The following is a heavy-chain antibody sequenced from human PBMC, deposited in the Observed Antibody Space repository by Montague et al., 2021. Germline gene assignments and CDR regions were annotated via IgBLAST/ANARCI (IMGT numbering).Heavy chain of an antibody. D-gene: IGHD3-3*01. V-gene: IGHV4-34*01. CDR3: MGWSGFESGDF. CDR2: MKSSGAS. Sequence: SETLSLTCAVYGASFKAYYWSWIRQPPGKGLEWIGEMKSSGASNYNPSPTSRVTISVDIPKKQFSLNLRSMTAADTAMYYCMGWSGFESGDFWGQGTLVTVSS. CDR1: GASFKAYY. J-gene: IGHJ4*02.